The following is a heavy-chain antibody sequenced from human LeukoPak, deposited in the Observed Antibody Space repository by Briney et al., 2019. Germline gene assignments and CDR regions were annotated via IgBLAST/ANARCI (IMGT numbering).Heavy chain of an antibody. V-gene: IGHV3-7*01. Sequence: GGSLRLSCAASGFTFSSYWMSWVRQAPGKGLEWVANIKQDGSEKYYVDSVKGRFTISRDNAKNSLYLQMNSLRAEDTAVYYCARFDSLAMVKDFDYWGQGTLVTVSS. J-gene: IGHJ4*02. CDR2: IKQDGSEK. D-gene: IGHD5-18*01. CDR3: ARFDSLAMVKDFDY. CDR1: GFTFSSYW.